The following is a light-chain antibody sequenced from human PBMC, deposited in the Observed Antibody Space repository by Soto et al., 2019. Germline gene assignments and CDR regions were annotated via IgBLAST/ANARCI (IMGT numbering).Light chain of an antibody. CDR1: QSVYSN. CDR2: HAS. CDR3: QRYTKWQLT. V-gene: IGKV3-15*01. J-gene: IGKJ4*01. Sequence: EIVMTQSPATLSVSPGERATLSCRASQSVYSNLAWYQQKPGQAPRLLIYHASTRATGIPARFSGGGSGTEFTLTISSLQSEDFAVYYCQRYTKWQLTFGGGPKVEIK.